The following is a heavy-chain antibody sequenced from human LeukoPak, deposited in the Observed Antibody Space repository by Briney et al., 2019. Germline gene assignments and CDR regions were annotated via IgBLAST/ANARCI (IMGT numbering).Heavy chain of an antibody. Sequence: NPGGSLRLSCAASGFTFSNAWMSWVRQPPGKGLEFIGHVHYSGTANYNPSLRSRVTISIDTSKKHFFLKLKSVTAADTAVYYCARGYGDFRVEGRYFHSWGQGTLVTVSS. J-gene: IGHJ4*02. CDR1: GFTFSNAW. V-gene: IGHV4-59*01. D-gene: IGHD4-17*01. CDR3: ARGYGDFRVEGRYFHS. CDR2: VHYSGTA.